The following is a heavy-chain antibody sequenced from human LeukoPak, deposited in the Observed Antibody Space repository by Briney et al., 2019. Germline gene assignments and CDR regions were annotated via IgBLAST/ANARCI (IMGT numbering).Heavy chain of an antibody. CDR2: INPNSGGT. D-gene: IGHD3-10*01. CDR3: ARVEPGSRTFDY. J-gene: IGHJ4*02. V-gene: IGHV1-2*02. Sequence: PGASVKVSCKASGYTFTGYYMHWVRQAPRQGLEWMGWINPNSGGTNYAQKFQGRVTMTRDTSISTAYTELSRLRSDDTAVYYCARVEPGSRTFDYWGQGTLVTVSS. CDR1: GYTFTGYY.